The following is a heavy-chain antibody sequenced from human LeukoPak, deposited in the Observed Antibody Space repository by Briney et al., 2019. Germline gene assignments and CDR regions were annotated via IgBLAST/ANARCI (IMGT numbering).Heavy chain of an antibody. D-gene: IGHD3-3*01. CDR3: ARGVVIIGYFDY. Sequence: PSETLSLTCAVYGGSFSGYYWSWIRQPPGKGLEWIGEINHSGSTNYNPSLKSRVTISVDTSKTQFSLKLSSVTAADTAVYYRARGVVIIGYFDYWGQGTLVTVSS. J-gene: IGHJ4*02. CDR2: INHSGST. V-gene: IGHV4-34*01. CDR1: GGSFSGYY.